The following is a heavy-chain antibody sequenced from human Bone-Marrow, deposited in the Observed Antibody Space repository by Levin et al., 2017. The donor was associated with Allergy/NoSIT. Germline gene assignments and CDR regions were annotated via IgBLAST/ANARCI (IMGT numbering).Heavy chain of an antibody. Sequence: PSETLSLTCDLYGGSFSGYYWTWIRQPPGKGLEWIGEIYHSGSPNYSPSLKSRVTISVDTSKNQFSLRLSSVTAADTAVYYCAGRVHYYYGMDVWGQGTTVTVSS. CDR1: GGSFSGYY. CDR3: AGRVHYYYGMDV. V-gene: IGHV4-34*01. D-gene: IGHD2-2*01. CDR2: IYHSGSP. J-gene: IGHJ6*02.